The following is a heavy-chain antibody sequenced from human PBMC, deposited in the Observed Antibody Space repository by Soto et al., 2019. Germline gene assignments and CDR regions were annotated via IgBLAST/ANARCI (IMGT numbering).Heavy chain of an antibody. V-gene: IGHV4-4*02. J-gene: IGHJ4*02. Sequence: QVQLQESGPGLVKPSETLSLTCTVSSDSIAGENWWSWVRQPPGLGLEWIGEVFHTGGTNYNPSHKSRVTMEEDKSKNQFSLKLISATAANTAVYYCARVFSSGSGWMYYFDFWGQGTLVSVSS. CDR3: ARVFSSGSGWMYYFDF. CDR2: VFHTGGT. D-gene: IGHD6-19*01. CDR1: SDSIAGENW.